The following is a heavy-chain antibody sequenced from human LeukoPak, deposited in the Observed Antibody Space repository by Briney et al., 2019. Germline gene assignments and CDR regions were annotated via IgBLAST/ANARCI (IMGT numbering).Heavy chain of an antibody. J-gene: IGHJ4*02. CDR2: IWYDGSNK. V-gene: IGHV3-33*01. CDR3: ARDAPYNSSSYYFDY. Sequence: GGSLRLSCAASGFTFSSYGMHWVRQAPGKGLEWVAVIWYDGSNKYYADSVKGRFTISRDNSKNTLYLQMNSLRAEDTAVYYCARDAPYNSSSYYFDYWGQGTLVTVSS. CDR1: GFTFSSYG. D-gene: IGHD6-13*01.